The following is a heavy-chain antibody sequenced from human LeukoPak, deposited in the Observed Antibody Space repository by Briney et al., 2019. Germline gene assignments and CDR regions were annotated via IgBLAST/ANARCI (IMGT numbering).Heavy chain of an antibody. CDR2: INPNSGGT. CDR3: ARADYDSSGYWFDY. J-gene: IGHJ4*02. Sequence: ASVKVSCKASGYTFTGYYIHWVRQAPGQGLEWMGWINPNSGGTNYAQKFQGRVTMTRDTSISTAYMELSRLRSDDTAVYYCARADYDSSGYWFDYWGQGTLVTVSS. V-gene: IGHV1-2*02. D-gene: IGHD3-22*01. CDR1: GYTFTGYY.